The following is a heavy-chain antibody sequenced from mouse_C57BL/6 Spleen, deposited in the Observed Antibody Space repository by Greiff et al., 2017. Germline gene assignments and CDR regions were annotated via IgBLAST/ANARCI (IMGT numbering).Heavy chain of an antibody. CDR3: ARLVNWDGDF. D-gene: IGHD4-1*01. J-gene: IGHJ2*01. CDR2: IDPSDSYT. Sequence: QVQLKQPGAELVKPGASVKLSCKASGYTFTSYWMQWVKQRPGQGLEWIGEIDPSDSYTNYTQKFKGKATVTVDTSSNTAYMQLSSLTSEDSAVYDCARLVNWDGDFWGQGTTLTVSS. V-gene: IGHV1-50*01. CDR1: GYTFTSYW.